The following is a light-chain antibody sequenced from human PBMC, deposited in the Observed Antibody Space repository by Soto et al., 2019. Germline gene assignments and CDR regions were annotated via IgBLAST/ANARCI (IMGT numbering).Light chain of an antibody. CDR3: QTWGTGLVV. CDR1: SGQIRYA. Sequence: QSVLTQSPSASASLGASVKLTCTLSSGQIRYAIAWYQQQQEKGTRYLMKVYSDASHSKGDGIPDRFSGSSSGAERYLIISSLQSEDEADYYCQTWGTGLVVFGGGTKLTVL. CDR2: VYSDASH. J-gene: IGLJ2*01. V-gene: IGLV4-69*01.